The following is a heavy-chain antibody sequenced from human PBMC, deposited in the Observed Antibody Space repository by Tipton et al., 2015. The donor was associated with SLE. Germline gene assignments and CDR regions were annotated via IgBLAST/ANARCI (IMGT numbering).Heavy chain of an antibody. D-gene: IGHD3-9*01. Sequence: TLSLTCAVYGGSFSDYYWSWIRQSAGKGLEWIGRVSPSGGTNYNPSLKSRVTMSVDTSRNQFSLNLSSLTAADTAVYFCARAKDWEDGFDVWGQGTMVTVSA. J-gene: IGHJ3*01. CDR2: VSPSGGT. CDR3: ARAKDWEDGFDV. CDR1: GGSFSDYY. V-gene: IGHV4-59*10.